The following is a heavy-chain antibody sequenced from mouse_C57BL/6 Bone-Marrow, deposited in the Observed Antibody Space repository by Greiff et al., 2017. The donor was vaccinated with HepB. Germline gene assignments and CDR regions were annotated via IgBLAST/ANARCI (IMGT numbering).Heavy chain of an antibody. CDR2: ILPGSGST. D-gene: IGHD2-1*01. Sequence: QVPLQQSGAVLMQPGASVSLSCSATGYPFTGYWFAWVLPRPGHGLEWIVEILPGSGSTNYNEKFKGKATFTANTSSNTAYMQLSSLTTEDSAIYYCAKDYYGIPFAYWGQGTLVTVSA. J-gene: IGHJ3*01. CDR3: AKDYYGIPFAY. V-gene: IGHV1-9*01. CDR1: GYPFTGYW.